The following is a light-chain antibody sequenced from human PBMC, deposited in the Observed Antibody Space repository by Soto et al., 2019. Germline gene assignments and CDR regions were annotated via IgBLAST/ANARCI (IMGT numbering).Light chain of an antibody. Sequence: EIVMTQSPATLSVSPGERVTLSCGASQSISSNLAWYQQKPGQAHRLLIYGANTRATGVAARFSGSGSGTEFTLTISSLQSEEFAVYYCQQYNNWPRTFGQGTKVEI. J-gene: IGKJ1*01. V-gene: IGKV3-15*01. CDR1: QSISSN. CDR3: QQYNNWPRT. CDR2: GAN.